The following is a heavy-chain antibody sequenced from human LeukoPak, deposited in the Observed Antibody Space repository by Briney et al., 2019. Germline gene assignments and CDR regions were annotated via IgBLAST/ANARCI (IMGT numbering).Heavy chain of an antibody. J-gene: IGHJ4*02. Sequence: GGSLRVSCAASEFIFSNYWMARVRQGPGEGPEWVANINQRGSEKYYVDSVRGRFTISRDNAKNSLDLQMNSLRVEDTAIYYCARLVVPPGNRGWYYEHWGQGTLVTVSS. CDR2: INQRGSEK. CDR1: EFIFSNYW. V-gene: IGHV3-7*03. CDR3: ARLVVPPGNRGWYYEH. D-gene: IGHD2-2*01.